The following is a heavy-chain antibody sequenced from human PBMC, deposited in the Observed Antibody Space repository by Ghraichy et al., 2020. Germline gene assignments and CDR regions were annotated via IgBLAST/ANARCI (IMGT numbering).Heavy chain of an antibody. J-gene: IGHJ4*02. CDR1: GGSISSTDYY. CDR3: ARSYGSYVD. Sequence: SETPSLTCTVSGGSISSTDYYCNWIRQSPGKGLEWIGGIYYTGSTYYNPSLKSRVTISVDTSKNQFSLNLGSVTAADTAVYYCARSYGSYVDWGQGTLVTVSS. CDR2: IYYTGST. V-gene: IGHV4-39*01. D-gene: IGHD3-10*01.